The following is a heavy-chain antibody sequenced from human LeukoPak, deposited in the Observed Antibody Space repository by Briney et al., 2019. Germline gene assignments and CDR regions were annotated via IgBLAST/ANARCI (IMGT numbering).Heavy chain of an antibody. CDR3: AKVRDLDTVLGRFDN. D-gene: IGHD5-18*01. Sequence: PGGSLRLSCAASGFTFRSYAMSWVRQAPGKGLEWVSVISGNDGRTYYADSVKGRFTISRDNSKNTLYLQMNSLRAEDTAVYYCAKVRDLDTVLGRFDNWGQGTLVTVSS. J-gene: IGHJ5*02. V-gene: IGHV3-23*01. CDR1: GFTFRSYA. CDR2: ISGNDGRT.